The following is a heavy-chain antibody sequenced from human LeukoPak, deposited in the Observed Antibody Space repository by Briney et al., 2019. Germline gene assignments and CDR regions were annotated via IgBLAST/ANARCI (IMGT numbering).Heavy chain of an antibody. D-gene: IGHD6-13*01. CDR2: IIPILGIA. CDR3: ARVMIAAATFDY. V-gene: IGHV1-69*04. Sequence: ASVKVSCKASGGTFSSYAIIWVRQAPGQGLEWMGRIIPILGIANYAQKFQGRVTITADKSTSTAYMELSSLRSEDTAVYYCARVMIAAATFDYWGQGTLVTVSS. CDR1: GGTFSSYA. J-gene: IGHJ4*02.